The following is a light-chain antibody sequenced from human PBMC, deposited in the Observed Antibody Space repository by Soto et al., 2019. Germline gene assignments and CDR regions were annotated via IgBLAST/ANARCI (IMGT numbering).Light chain of an antibody. J-gene: IGKJ2*01. Sequence: DIVMTQSPLSLPVTPGEPASISCRSSQSLLHSNGYNFLDWYLQKPGQSPQLLIYLGSNRASGVPDRFSGSGSGTDLTLKISRVEAEDVGVYYCMQAVQTPPYTFGQGTKLEIK. CDR1: QSLLHSNGYNF. V-gene: IGKV2-28*01. CDR3: MQAVQTPPYT. CDR2: LGS.